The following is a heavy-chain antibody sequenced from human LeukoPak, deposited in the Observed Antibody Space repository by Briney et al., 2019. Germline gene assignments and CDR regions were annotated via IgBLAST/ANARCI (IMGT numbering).Heavy chain of an antibody. J-gene: IGHJ5*02. CDR3: ARDRS. V-gene: IGHV3-23*01. D-gene: IGHD3-16*02. CDR1: GLTFSNNA. Sequence: GGSLRLSCKASGLTFSNNAMSWVRQAPGKGLEWVSFITLSGVSTFYADSVKGRFTISRDNSKNTLYLQMNSLRAEDTAVYYCARDRSWGQGTLVTVSS. CDR2: ITLSGVST.